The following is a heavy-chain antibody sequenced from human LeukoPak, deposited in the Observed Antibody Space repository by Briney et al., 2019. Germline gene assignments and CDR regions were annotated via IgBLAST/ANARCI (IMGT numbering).Heavy chain of an antibody. Sequence: SVKVSCKASGGTFSSYAISWVRQAPGQGLEWMGRIIPIFGTANYAQKFQGRVTITTDESTSTAYMELSSPRSEDTAVYYCATDILTGYSDYWGQGTLVTVSS. CDR3: ATDILTGYSDY. CDR1: GGTFSSYA. J-gene: IGHJ4*02. CDR2: IIPIFGTA. D-gene: IGHD3-9*01. V-gene: IGHV1-69*05.